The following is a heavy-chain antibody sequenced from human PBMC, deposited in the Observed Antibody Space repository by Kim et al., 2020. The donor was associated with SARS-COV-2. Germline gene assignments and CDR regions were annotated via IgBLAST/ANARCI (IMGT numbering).Heavy chain of an antibody. V-gene: IGHV4-31*03. CDR1: GGSISRGGYY. CDR2: IYYSGST. J-gene: IGHJ4*02. CDR3: ARVPQTPYDAGYFFDY. Sequence: SETLSLTCTVSGGSISRGGYYWNWIRQHPGKGLEWIGYIYYSGSTYYNPSLKSRVTISVDTSKNQFSLKLSSVTAADTAVYYCARVPQTPYDAGYFFDYWGQGTLVTVSS. D-gene: IGHD5-12*01.